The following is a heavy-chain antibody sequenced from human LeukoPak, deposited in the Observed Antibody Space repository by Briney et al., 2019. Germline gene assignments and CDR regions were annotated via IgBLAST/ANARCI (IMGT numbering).Heavy chain of an antibody. Sequence: SVKVSCKASGGTFSSYAISWVRQAPGQGLEWMGRIIPIFGIANYAQKFQGRVTITADKSTSTAYMELSSLRSEDTAVYYCARSEAGTTSDSWGQGTLVTVSS. V-gene: IGHV1-69*04. CDR2: IIPIFGIA. J-gene: IGHJ4*02. CDR1: GGTFSSYA. D-gene: IGHD1-1*01. CDR3: ARSEAGTTSDS.